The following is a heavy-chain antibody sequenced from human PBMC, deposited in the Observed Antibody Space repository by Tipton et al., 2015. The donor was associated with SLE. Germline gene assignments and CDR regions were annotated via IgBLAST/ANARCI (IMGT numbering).Heavy chain of an antibody. D-gene: IGHD6-13*01. J-gene: IGHJ3*02. CDR1: GYSISSGYY. CDR3: ARRRVSHAFDI. V-gene: IGHV4-38-2*01. Sequence: TLSLTCAVSGYSISSGYYWGWIRQPPGKGLEWIGGIYHSGSTNYNPSLKSRVTISVDTSKNQFSLKLCSVTAADTAVYYCARRRVSHAFDIWGQGTMVTVSS. CDR2: IYHSGST.